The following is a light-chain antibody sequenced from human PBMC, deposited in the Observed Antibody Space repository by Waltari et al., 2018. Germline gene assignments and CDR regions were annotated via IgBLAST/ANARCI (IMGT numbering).Light chain of an antibody. CDR1: ESIGRT. CDR2: DAS. CDR3: QKYGTRPAT. J-gene: IGKJ1*01. V-gene: IGKV3-20*01. Sequence: EIVLTLPPGTLSLSPGERATLSCRASESIGRTLAWYQQKPGQPPRLLVYDASSRATGIPGRFSGSGSGTDFSLTISRLEPEDVAVYYCQKYGTRPATFGQGTKVEIK.